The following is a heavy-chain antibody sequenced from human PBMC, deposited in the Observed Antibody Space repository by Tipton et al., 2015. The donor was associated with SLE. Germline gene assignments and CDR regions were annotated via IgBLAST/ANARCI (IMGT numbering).Heavy chain of an antibody. J-gene: IGHJ3*02. V-gene: IGHV4-61*02. CDR1: GGSISSGSYD. CDR2: SYTSGST. Sequence: TLSLTCTVSGGSISSGSYDWSWIRQLAGKGLEWIGRSYTSGSTNSNPSLKSRVTISVDTSTNQFSLKLSPVTAADTAVYYCARVRDLGAFDIWGQGTLVTVSS. CDR3: ARVRDLGAFDI.